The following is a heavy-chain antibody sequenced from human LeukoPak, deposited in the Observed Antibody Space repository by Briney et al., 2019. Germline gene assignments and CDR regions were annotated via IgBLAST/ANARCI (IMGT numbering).Heavy chain of an antibody. V-gene: IGHV3-23*01. D-gene: IGHD4-23*01. CDR3: AAGPYGGNTPFDY. CDR1: GFTFSSCA. CDR2: LSGTGAST. J-gene: IGHJ4*02. Sequence: GGSLRLSCAASGFTFSSCAMSWVRQAPGKGLEWVSSLSGTGASTYYADSVEGRFTISRDNSKNTLYLQMNNLRAEDTALYYCAAGPYGGNTPFDYWGQGALVTISS.